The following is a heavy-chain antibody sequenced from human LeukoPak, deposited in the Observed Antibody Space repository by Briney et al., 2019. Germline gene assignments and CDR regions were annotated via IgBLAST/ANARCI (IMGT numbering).Heavy chain of an antibody. CDR2: ISGSGDRA. CDR1: GFTFSSYG. J-gene: IGHJ4*02. D-gene: IGHD6-19*01. V-gene: IGHV3-23*01. CDR3: ARDPGIAVAGTGDY. Sequence: PGGSLRLSCVTSGFTFSSYGMTWVRQAPGKGLEWVSGISGSGDRANYADSLKGRFTISRDNSKNTLYLQMNSLRAEDAAVYYCARDPGIAVAGTGDYWGQGTLVTVSS.